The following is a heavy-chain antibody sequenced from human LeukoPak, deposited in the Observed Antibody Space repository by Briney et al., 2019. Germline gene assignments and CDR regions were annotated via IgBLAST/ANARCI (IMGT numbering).Heavy chain of an antibody. Sequence: GRSLRLSCAASGFTFSSYAMHWVRQAPGKGLEWVAVISYDGSNKYYADSVKGRFTISRDNSKNTLYLQMNSLRAEDTAVYYCARDGELAVAGTPQDFDYWGQGTLVTVSS. V-gene: IGHV3-30-3*01. CDR3: ARDGELAVAGTPQDFDY. D-gene: IGHD6-19*01. J-gene: IGHJ4*02. CDR2: ISYDGSNK. CDR1: GFTFSSYA.